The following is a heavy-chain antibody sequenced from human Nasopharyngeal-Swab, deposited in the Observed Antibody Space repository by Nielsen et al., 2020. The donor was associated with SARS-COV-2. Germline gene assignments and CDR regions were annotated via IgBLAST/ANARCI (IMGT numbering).Heavy chain of an antibody. CDR2: ISSCGSTI. CDR3: ATFWSGYYDYYYGMDV. CDR1: GFTFSDYY. Sequence: GGSLRLSCAASGFTFSDYYMSWIRQAPGKGLEWVSYISSCGSTIYYADSVKGRFTISRDNAKNSLYLQMNSLRAEDTAVYYCATFWSGYYDYYYGMDVWGQGTTVTVSS. D-gene: IGHD3-3*01. V-gene: IGHV3-11*01. J-gene: IGHJ6*02.